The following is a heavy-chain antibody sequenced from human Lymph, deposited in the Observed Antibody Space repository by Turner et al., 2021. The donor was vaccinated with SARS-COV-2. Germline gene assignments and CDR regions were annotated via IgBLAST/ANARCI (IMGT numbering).Heavy chain of an antibody. Sequence: QVQLVQSGAEVKEPGASAKVSCMVSGYTFTGYYMHWVRQAPGQGLEWMGWINPDSGGTNYAQNFQDRVTMTRDTSISTAYMELSRLRSDDTAVYYCARGGLYYYDSSAYYGDAFDFWGQGTMVTVSS. CDR1: GYTFTGYY. D-gene: IGHD3-22*01. J-gene: IGHJ3*01. CDR3: ARGGLYYYDSSAYYGDAFDF. CDR2: INPDSGGT. V-gene: IGHV1-2*02.